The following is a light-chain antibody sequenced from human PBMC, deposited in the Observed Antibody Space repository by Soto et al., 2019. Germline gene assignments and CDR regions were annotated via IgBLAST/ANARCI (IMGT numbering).Light chain of an antibody. CDR2: DAI. J-gene: IGKJ3*01. CDR3: FQDFNYPRT. CDR1: QGIDYD. Sequence: AIQLTQSPSSLSAAAGDRVTITCRASQGIDYDVAWFQQRPGSAPRLLIYDAINVQSGVPSRFSGSGSGAYFPLTISSLQPEDSATYYCFQDFNYPRTFGPGTRVDI. V-gene: IGKV1-6*01.